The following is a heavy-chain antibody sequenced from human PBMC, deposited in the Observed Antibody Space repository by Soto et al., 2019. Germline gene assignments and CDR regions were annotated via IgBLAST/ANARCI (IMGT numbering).Heavy chain of an antibody. D-gene: IGHD2-15*01. CDR2: INPNSGGT. Sequence: ASVKVSCKASGYTFTGYYMHWVRQAPGQGLEWMGWINPNSGGTNYAQKFQGWVTMTRDTSISTAYMELSRLRSDDTAVYYCARGGVVVVAATQFDYWGQGTLVTVSS. V-gene: IGHV1-2*04. J-gene: IGHJ4*02. CDR3: ARGGVVVVAATQFDY. CDR1: GYTFTGYY.